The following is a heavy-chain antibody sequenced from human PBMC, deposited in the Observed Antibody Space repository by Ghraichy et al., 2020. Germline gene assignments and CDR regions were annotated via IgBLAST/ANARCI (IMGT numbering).Heavy chain of an antibody. CDR2: ISWNSVSI. J-gene: IGHJ4*02. Sequence: GGSLRLSCAVSGFTFDDYAMHWVRQAPGKGLEWVSGISWNSVSIGYADSVKGRFTISRDNAKNSLYLQMNSLRAEDMALYYCAKAAHSSGWLIDYWGQGTLVTVSS. V-gene: IGHV3-9*03. CDR1: GFTFDDYA. CDR3: AKAAHSSGWLIDY. D-gene: IGHD6-19*01.